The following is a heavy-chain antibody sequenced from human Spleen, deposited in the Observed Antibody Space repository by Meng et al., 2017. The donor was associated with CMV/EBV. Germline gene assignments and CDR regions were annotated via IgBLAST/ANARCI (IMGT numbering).Heavy chain of an antibody. D-gene: IGHD3-10*02. CDR2: TYYRSKYYN. CDR3: ARDWGDVRGGFDF. CDR1: GDSVSSNSAA. Sequence: VQLQQSGPGTVKPSQTLSLTCDIPGDSVSSNSAAWNWIRQSPSRGLEWLGRTYYRSKYYNDYALSVKSRITINPDTSKNQFSLQLNSVTPEDTAIYYCARDWGDVRGGFDFWGQGTLVTVSS. J-gene: IGHJ4*02. V-gene: IGHV6-1*01.